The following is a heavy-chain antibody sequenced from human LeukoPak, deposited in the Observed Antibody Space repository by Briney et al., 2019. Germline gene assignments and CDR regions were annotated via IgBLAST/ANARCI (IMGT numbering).Heavy chain of an antibody. CDR2: IRHDGSNK. D-gene: IGHD1-26*01. CDR1: GFSFSDYG. V-gene: IGHV3-30*02. Sequence: PGGSLRLSCGASGFSFSDYGMHWVRQAPGKGLEWVAFIRHDGSNKYYADSVKGRFTISRDNSKNTLYLQMNSLRAEDSAVYYCARASGSFDYWGQGTLVTVSS. CDR3: ARASGSFDY. J-gene: IGHJ4*02.